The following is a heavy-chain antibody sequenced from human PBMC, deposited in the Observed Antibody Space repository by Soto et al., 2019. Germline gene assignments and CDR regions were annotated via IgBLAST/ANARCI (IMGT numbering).Heavy chain of an antibody. CDR3: AKDQYQLIRRCYGLDV. J-gene: IGHJ6*02. Sequence: PGGSLRLSCAASGFNFSRYAMTWVRQAPGKWLEWVAVISYDGSNKYYADSVRGRFTISRDNSKNTLFLQMNSLRPEDTAVYYCAKDQYQLIRRCYGLDVWGQGTTVTVSS. CDR1: GFNFSRYA. V-gene: IGHV3-30*18. CDR2: ISYDGSNK. D-gene: IGHD2-2*01.